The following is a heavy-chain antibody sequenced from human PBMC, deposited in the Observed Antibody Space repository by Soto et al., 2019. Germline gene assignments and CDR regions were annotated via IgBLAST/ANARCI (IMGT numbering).Heavy chain of an antibody. Sequence: QVQLVQSGAEVKKPGASVRISCKASGYSLPTHTIHWVRQAPGHRLEWMGWINAANGHTKYSQNFQNRVTSSSDTSASTVYMKLTGLTSDDTAIYYCARANGNYAWGPNDYWGQGTLVTVSS. V-gene: IGHV1-3*01. J-gene: IGHJ4*02. CDR3: ARANGNYAWGPNDY. CDR2: INAANGHT. D-gene: IGHD1-7*01. CDR1: GYSLPTHT.